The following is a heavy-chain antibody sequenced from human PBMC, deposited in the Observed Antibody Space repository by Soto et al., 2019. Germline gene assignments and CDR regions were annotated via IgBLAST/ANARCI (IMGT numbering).Heavy chain of an antibody. CDR3: ARDPGSSWPPSDY. Sequence: QVQLVESGGGVVQPGRSLRLSCAASGLTFSSYTMHWVRQAPGKGLEWVAVISYDGSNKYYADSVKGRFTISRDNSKNTLYLQMNSLRAEDTAVFYCARDPGSSWPPSDYWGQGTLVTVSS. V-gene: IGHV3-30-3*01. J-gene: IGHJ4*02. CDR2: ISYDGSNK. D-gene: IGHD6-13*01. CDR1: GLTFSSYT.